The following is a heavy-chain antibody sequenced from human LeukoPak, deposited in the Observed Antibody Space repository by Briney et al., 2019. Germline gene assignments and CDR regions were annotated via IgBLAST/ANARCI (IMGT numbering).Heavy chain of an antibody. J-gene: IGHJ3*02. CDR2: ISSNGGST. CDR3: ARDLRPYNWNDPHAFDI. V-gene: IGHV3-64*01. D-gene: IGHD1-20*01. Sequence: GGSLRLSCAASGFTFSSYAMHWVRQAPGKGLEYVSAISSNGGSTHYANSVKDRFTISRDNSKNTLYLQMGSLRAEDMAVYYCARDLRPYNWNDPHAFDIWGQGTMVTVSS. CDR1: GFTFSSYA.